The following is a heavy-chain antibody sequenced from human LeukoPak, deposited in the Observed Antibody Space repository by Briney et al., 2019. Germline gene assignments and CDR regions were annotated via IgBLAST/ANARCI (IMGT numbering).Heavy chain of an antibody. Sequence: PGGSLRPSCAASGFTFSDYYMSWIRQAPGKGLEWVSYISSSGSTIYYADSVKGRFTISRDNAKNSLYLQMNSLRAEDTAVYYCARFTSYYDSSGYYSYWYFDLWGRGTLVTVSS. CDR2: ISSSGSTI. J-gene: IGHJ2*01. CDR1: GFTFSDYY. V-gene: IGHV3-11*01. CDR3: ARFTSYYDSSGYYSYWYFDL. D-gene: IGHD3-22*01.